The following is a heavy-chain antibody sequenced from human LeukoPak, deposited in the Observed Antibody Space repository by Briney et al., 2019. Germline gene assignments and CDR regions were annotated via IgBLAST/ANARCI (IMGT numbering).Heavy chain of an antibody. CDR2: IYQSGST. CDR3: ARLAWGRLDY. Sequence: PSETLSLTCSVSGYSISNGYYWGWIRQPPGKGLEWIGSIYQSGSTYYNLSLKSRVTISVDTSRNQFSLKLSSVTAADTAVYYCARLAWGRLDYWGQGTLVTVSS. D-gene: IGHD7-27*01. V-gene: IGHV4-38-2*02. J-gene: IGHJ4*02. CDR1: GYSISNGYY.